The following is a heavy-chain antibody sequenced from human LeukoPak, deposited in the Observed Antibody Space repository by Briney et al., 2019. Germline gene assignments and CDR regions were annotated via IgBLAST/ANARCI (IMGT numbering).Heavy chain of an antibody. CDR3: AREQLAAAGTSGWFDP. CDR2: INHSGST. J-gene: IGHJ5*02. D-gene: IGHD6-13*01. CDR1: GGSFSGYY. V-gene: IGHV4-34*01. Sequence: PSETLSLTCAVSGGSFSGYYWSWIRQPPGKGLEWIGEINHSGSTNYNPSLKSRVTISVDTSKNQFSLKLSSVTAADTAVYYCAREQLAAAGTSGWFDPWGQGTLVTVSP.